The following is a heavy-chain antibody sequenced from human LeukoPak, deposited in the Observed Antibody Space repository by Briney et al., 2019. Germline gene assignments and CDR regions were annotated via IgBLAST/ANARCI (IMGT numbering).Heavy chain of an antibody. J-gene: IGHJ4*02. CDR3: AKEVSRVTTFYFDY. D-gene: IGHD4-17*01. V-gene: IGHV3-33*06. Sequence: DSVKGRFTISRDNSKNTLYLQMNSLRAEDTAVYYCAKEVSRVTTFYFDYWGQGTLVTVSS.